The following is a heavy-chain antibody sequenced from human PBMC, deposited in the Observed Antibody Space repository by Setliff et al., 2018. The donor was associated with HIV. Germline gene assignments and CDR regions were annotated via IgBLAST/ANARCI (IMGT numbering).Heavy chain of an antibody. CDR3: ARGATLLPGYSDRWEYFYMDV. CDR2: INHSGST. D-gene: IGHD5-12*01. V-gene: IGHV4-34*01. J-gene: IGHJ6*03. CDR1: GGSFSEYY. Sequence: KPSETLSLTCAVYGGSFSEYYWSWIRQSPGKGLEWIGEINHSGSTHYNPPLKSRATISVGTSKNQFSLRLNSVTAADTAVYYCARGATLLPGYSDRWEYFYMDVWGKGTTVTVSS.